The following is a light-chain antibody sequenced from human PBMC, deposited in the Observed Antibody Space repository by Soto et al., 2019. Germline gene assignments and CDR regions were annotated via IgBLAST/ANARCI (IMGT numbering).Light chain of an antibody. V-gene: IGKV3-11*01. CDR3: HQRSSWLT. Sequence: EIVLTQSPATLSLSPGERATLSCRASQSVSTYLAWYQQKPGQAPRLLIYDASNRATGIPARFSGSGSGTDFTLTISSLEPEDFAVYYCHQRSSWLTVGGGTKVEIK. CDR1: QSVSTY. CDR2: DAS. J-gene: IGKJ4*01.